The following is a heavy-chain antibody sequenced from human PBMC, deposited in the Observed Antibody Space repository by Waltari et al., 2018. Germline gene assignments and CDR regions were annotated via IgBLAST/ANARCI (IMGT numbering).Heavy chain of an antibody. Sequence: QLQLQESGPGLLKASETLSLTCTVSGGSMNTRIYYWGWFRQPPGKGLEWIGNIYYDGSAYYNPSLRSRVTISVDTSRNQFSLRLTSVSATDTALYYCARLYQDFGSTDYMDVWGKGTTVTVS. V-gene: IGHV4-39*01. CDR3: ARLYQDFGSTDYMDV. CDR2: IYYDGSA. D-gene: IGHD3-3*01. J-gene: IGHJ6*03. CDR1: GGSMNTRIYY.